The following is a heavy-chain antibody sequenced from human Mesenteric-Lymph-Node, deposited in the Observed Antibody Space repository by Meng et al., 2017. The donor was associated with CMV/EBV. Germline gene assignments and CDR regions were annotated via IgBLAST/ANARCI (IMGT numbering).Heavy chain of an antibody. CDR3: ARDDGYFDY. V-gene: IGHV4-61*01. Sequence: LTSTVSGGSVSSGSYYWSCIRQPPGKGLEWIGYIYYSGSTNYNPSLKSRVTISVDTSKNQFSLKLSSVTAADTAVYYCARDDGYFDYWGQGTLVTVSS. CDR1: GGSVSSGSYY. CDR2: IYYSGST. J-gene: IGHJ4*02.